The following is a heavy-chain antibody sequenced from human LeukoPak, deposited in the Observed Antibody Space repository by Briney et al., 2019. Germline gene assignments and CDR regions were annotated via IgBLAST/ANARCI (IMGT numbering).Heavy chain of an antibody. CDR1: GFTFSSYA. V-gene: IGHV3-64D*06. D-gene: IGHD3-10*01. CDR3: AKHYGSGTYYNYFTY. Sequence: GGSLRLSCSASGFTFSSYAMHWVRQAPGKGLEYVSATSSNGGNTYYADFVKGRFTISRDNSKNTLFLQMSSLRAEDTATYYCAKHYGSGTYYNYFTYWGQGTLVSVSS. CDR2: TSSNGGNT. J-gene: IGHJ4*02.